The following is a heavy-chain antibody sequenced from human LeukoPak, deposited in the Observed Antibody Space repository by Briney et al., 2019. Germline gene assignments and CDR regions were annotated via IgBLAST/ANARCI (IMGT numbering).Heavy chain of an antibody. CDR2: ISAYNGNT. J-gene: IGHJ6*03. V-gene: IGHV1-18*01. Sequence: ASVKVSCKASGYTFTSYGISWVRQAPGQGLEWMGWISAYNGNTNYAQKLQGRVTMTTDTSTSTAYMELSRLRSDDTAVYYCARARGYSYPYYYYYYMDVWGKGTTVTVSS. CDR1: GYTFTSYG. CDR3: ARARGYSYPYYYYYYMDV. D-gene: IGHD5-18*01.